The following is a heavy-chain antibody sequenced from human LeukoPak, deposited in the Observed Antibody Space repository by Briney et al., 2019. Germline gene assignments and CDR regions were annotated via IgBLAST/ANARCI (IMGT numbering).Heavy chain of an antibody. V-gene: IGHV1-18*01. CDR3: ARDTAEPTRYDFWSGYYTGFDY. CDR2: ISAYNGNT. D-gene: IGHD3-3*01. J-gene: IGHJ4*02. CDR1: GYTFTSYG. Sequence: ASVKVSCKASGYTFTSYGISWVRQAPGQGLEWMEWISAYNGNTNYAQKLQGRVTMTTDTSTSTAYMELRSLRSDDTAVYYCARDTAEPTRYDFWSGYYTGFDYWGQGTLVTVSS.